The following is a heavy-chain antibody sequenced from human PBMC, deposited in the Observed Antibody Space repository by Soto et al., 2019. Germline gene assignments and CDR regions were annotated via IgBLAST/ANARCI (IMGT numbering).Heavy chain of an antibody. J-gene: IGHJ4*02. V-gene: IGHV4-59*11. D-gene: IGHD7-27*01. CDR2: IYYNGNT. CDR1: GGSISNHY. Sequence: QVQLQESGPGLVKPSETLSLTCTVSGGSISNHYWSWIRQPPGKGMEWIGYIYYNGNTNYNPSLKSRVTMSVDTSKKQISLKLSSVTVADTAVYYCTRANWYSEYWGQGTLVTVSS. CDR3: TRANWYSEY.